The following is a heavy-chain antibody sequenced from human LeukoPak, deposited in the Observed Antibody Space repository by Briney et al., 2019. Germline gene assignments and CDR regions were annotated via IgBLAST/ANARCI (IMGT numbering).Heavy chain of an antibody. CDR3: ARGIVMVRGVIIPYFDY. V-gene: IGHV1-69*13. CDR1: GGTFSSYA. J-gene: IGHJ4*02. Sequence: ASVKVSCKASGGTFSSYAISWVRQAPGQGLEWMGGIIPIFGTANYAQKFQGRVTITADESTSTAYMELSSLRSEDTAVYYCARGIVMVRGVIIPYFDYWGRGTLVTVSS. CDR2: IIPIFGTA. D-gene: IGHD3-10*01.